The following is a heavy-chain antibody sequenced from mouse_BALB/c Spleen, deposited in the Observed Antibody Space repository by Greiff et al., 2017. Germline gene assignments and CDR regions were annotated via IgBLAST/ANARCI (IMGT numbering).Heavy chain of an antibody. CDR1: GFSLTSYG. CDR2: IWGGGST. V-gene: IGHV2-9*01. J-gene: IGHJ1*01. CDR3: AKHIYYYGSSHWYFDV. Sequence: QVQLQQSGPGLVAPSQSLSITCTVSGFSLTSYGVHWVRQPPGKGLEWLGVIWGGGSTYYNSALKSRLSISKDNSKSQVFLKMNSLQTDDTAMYYCAKHIYYYGSSHWYFDVWGAGTTVTVSS. D-gene: IGHD1-1*01.